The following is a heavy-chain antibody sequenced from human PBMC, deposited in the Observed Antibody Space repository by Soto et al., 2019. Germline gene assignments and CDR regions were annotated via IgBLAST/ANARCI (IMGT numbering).Heavy chain of an antibody. J-gene: IGHJ4*02. D-gene: IGHD6-6*01. CDR2: IIPIFGTA. CDR1: GGTFSSYA. CDR3: ARAGTHSSSSPFDY. V-gene: IGHV1-69*01. Sequence: QVQLVQSGAEVKKPGSSVKVSCEASGGTFSSYAISWVRQAPGQGLEWMGGIIPIFGTANYAQKFQGRVTITADESTSTAYMELSSLRSEDTAVYYCARAGTHSSSSPFDYWGQGTLVTVSS.